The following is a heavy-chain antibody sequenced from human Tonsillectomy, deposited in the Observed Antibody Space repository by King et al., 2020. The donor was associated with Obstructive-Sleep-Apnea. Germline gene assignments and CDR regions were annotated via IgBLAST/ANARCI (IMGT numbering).Heavy chain of an antibody. V-gene: IGHV2-70*11. CDR1: GVSLSTSGMG. J-gene: IGHJ4*02. Sequence: VTLRESGPALGKPTQTLTLTCTFSGVSLSTSGMGVSWMRQPPGKALWWRARSVWDDDKYYSPSLKTRPTISMDTSKNQVVLTMTNMDPVDTATYYCARTLAVGATLIDYWGQGTLVTVSS. CDR2: SVWDDDK. D-gene: IGHD1-26*01. CDR3: ARTLAVGATLIDY.